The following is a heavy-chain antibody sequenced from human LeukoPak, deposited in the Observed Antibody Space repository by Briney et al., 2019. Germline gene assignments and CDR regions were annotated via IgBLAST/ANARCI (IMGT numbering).Heavy chain of an antibody. CDR3: AREESGGYFDY. CDR1: GYTFTSYY. Sequence: ASVTVSFKASGYTFTSYYMHWVRQAPGQGLEWMGVSNPSGVGTNYAQKFQGRVTMTRDTSTTTVYMELGSLRSEDTAVYYCAREESGGYFDYWGQGTLVTVSS. V-gene: IGHV1-46*01. CDR2: SNPSGVGT. D-gene: IGHD2-8*02. J-gene: IGHJ4*02.